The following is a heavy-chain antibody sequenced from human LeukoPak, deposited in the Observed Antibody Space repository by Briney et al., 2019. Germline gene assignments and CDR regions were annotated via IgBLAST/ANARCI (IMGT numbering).Heavy chain of an antibody. CDR2: INPNSGRT. V-gene: IGHV1-2*02. CDR3: ARDSSDILTGYYHF. CDR1: GYSFNDYY. J-gene: IGHJ4*02. Sequence: ASVKVSCKTSGYSFNDYYLHWVRQAPGQGLEWMGWINPNSGRTNHAPKFQGRVTLTTDRSITTAYMELSSLISGDTALYYCARDSSDILTGYYHFWGQGTLVTVSS. D-gene: IGHD3-9*01.